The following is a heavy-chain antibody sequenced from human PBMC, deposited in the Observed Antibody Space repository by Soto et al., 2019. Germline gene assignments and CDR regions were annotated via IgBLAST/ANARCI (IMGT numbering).Heavy chain of an antibody. CDR1: GGSFSGYY. Sequence: SETLSLTCAAYGGSFSGYYWSWIRQPPGKGLEWIGEINHSGSTNYNPSLKSRVTISVDTSKNQFSLKLSSVTAADTAVYYCARLGVYYDFWSGYPNWFDPWGQGTLVTVSS. V-gene: IGHV4-34*01. D-gene: IGHD3-3*01. J-gene: IGHJ5*02. CDR3: ARLGVYYDFWSGYPNWFDP. CDR2: INHSGST.